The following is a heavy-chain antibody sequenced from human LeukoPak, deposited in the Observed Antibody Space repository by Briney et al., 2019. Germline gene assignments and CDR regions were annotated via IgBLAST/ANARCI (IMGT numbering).Heavy chain of an antibody. V-gene: IGHV7-4-1*02. Sequence: ASVKVSCKASGYTFTSYAMNWVRQAPGQGLEWMGWINTNTGNPTYAQGFAGRFVFSLDTSVSTAYLQISSLKAEDTAVYYCARDRVLLWFGESYYFDYWGQGTLVTVSS. CDR3: ARDRVLLWFGESYYFDY. CDR2: INTNTGNP. CDR1: GYTFTSYA. J-gene: IGHJ4*02. D-gene: IGHD3-10*01.